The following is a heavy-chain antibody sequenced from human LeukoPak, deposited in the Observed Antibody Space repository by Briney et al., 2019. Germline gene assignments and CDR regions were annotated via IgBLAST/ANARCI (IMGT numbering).Heavy chain of an antibody. CDR1: GGSISSGDYY. CDR2: IYYSGST. D-gene: IGHD3-3*01. J-gene: IGHJ6*02. V-gene: IGHV4-30-4*01. CDR3: ARAVPITIFGVVSLELDYGMDV. Sequence: SQTLSLTCTVSGGSISSGDYYWSWIRQPPGKGLEWIGYIYYSGSTYYNPSLKSRVTISVDTSKNQFSLKLSPVTAADTAVYYCARAVPITIFGVVSLELDYGMDVWGQGTTVTVSS.